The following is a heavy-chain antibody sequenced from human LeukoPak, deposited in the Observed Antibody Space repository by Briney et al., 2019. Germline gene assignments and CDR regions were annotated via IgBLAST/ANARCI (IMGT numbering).Heavy chain of an antibody. V-gene: IGHV1-2*02. CDR1: GYTFTGYY. J-gene: IGHJ6*02. CDR3: ARVPPYDILTGYKDYGMDV. D-gene: IGHD3-9*01. Sequence: GASVKVSCKASGYTFTGYYMHWVRQAPGQGLEWMGWINPNSGGTNYAQKFQGRVTMTRDTSISTAYMKLSRLRSDDTAVYYCARVPPYDILTGYKDYGMDVWGQGTTVTVSS. CDR2: INPNSGGT.